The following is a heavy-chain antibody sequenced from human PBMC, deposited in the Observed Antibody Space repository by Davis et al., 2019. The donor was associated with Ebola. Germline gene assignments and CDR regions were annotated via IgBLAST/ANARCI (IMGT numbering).Heavy chain of an antibody. D-gene: IGHD3-10*01. CDR1: GYTFTGYY. Sequence: AASVKVSCKASGYTFTGYYMHWVRQAPGQGLEWMGWINLNSGGTNYAQKFQGWVTMTRDTSISTAYMALSRLRSDDTAVYYCARGASWGSGSYINYWGQGTLVTVSS. V-gene: IGHV1-2*04. CDR3: ARGASWGSGSYINY. CDR2: INLNSGGT. J-gene: IGHJ4*02.